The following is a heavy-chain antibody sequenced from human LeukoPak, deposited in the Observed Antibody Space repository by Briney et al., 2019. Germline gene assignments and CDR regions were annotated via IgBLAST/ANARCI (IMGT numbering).Heavy chain of an antibody. CDR3: ANEDSGCGFVY. Sequence: GGSLRLSCAASGFSFSNYGMHWVRQAPGKGLEWVAFIRFDGRNKFYADSVKGRFTISRDNSKNTLSLQMNSLRAEDTAVYYCANEDSGCGFVYWGQGTLVTVSA. D-gene: IGHD5-12*01. CDR2: IRFDGRNK. CDR1: GFSFSNYG. V-gene: IGHV3-30*02. J-gene: IGHJ4*02.